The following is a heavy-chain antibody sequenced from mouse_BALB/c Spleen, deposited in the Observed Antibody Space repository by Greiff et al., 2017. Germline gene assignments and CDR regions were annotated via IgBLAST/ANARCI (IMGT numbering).Heavy chain of an antibody. J-gene: IGHJ4*01. CDR1: GYTFTNYW. CDR3: ARDRAVVAPDY. D-gene: IGHD1-1*01. V-gene: IGHV1-63*02. Sequence: QVQLQQSGAVLVRPGTSVKISCKASGYTFTNYWLGWVKQRPGHGLEWIGDIYPGGGYTNYNEKFKGKATLTADTSSSTAYMQLSSLTSEDSAVYFCARDRAVVAPDYWGQGTSVTVSS. CDR2: IYPGGGYT.